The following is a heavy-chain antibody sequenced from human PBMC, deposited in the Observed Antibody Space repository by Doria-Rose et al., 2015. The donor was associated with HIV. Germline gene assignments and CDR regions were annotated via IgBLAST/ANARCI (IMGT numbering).Heavy chain of an antibody. J-gene: IGHJ4*02. Sequence: QVTLKESGPVLVKLTETLTLTCTVSGVSLSSPGMGVSWIRQPPGKALEWLANILSDDERSYKTSLKSRRTISRGTSKSQVVLTMTDMDPVDTATYYCARIKSSRWYHKYYFGFWGQGTLVIVSA. D-gene: IGHD6-13*01. CDR1: GVSLSSPGMG. CDR3: ARIKSSRWYHKYYFGF. CDR2: ILSDDER. V-gene: IGHV2-26*01.